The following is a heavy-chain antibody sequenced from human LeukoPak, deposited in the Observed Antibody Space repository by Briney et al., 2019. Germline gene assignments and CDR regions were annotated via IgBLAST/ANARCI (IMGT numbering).Heavy chain of an antibody. V-gene: IGHV4-34*01. CDR2: INHSGST. D-gene: IGHD6-6*01. J-gene: IGHJ4*02. Sequence: SETLSLTCAVYGGSFSGYYWSWTRQPPGKGLEWIGEINHSGSTNYNPSLKSRVTISVDTSKNQFSLKLSSVTAADTAVYYCARGGRVVIRQLATDYWGQGTLVTVSS. CDR1: GGSFSGYY. CDR3: ARGGRVVIRQLATDY.